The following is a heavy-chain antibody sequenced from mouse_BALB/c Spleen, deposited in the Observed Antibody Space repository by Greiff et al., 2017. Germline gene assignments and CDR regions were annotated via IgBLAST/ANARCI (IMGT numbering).Heavy chain of an antibody. D-gene: IGHD2-1*01. CDR3: ARDTDGNYGLDY. J-gene: IGHJ2*01. CDR1: GFTFTDYY. V-gene: IGHV7-3*02. Sequence: EVQGVESGGGLVQPGGSLRLSCATSGFTFTDYYMSWVRQPPGKALEWLGFIRNKANGYTTEYSASVKGRFTISRDNSQSILYLQMNTLRAEDSATYYCARDTDGNYGLDYWGQGTTLTGSA. CDR2: IRNKANGYTT.